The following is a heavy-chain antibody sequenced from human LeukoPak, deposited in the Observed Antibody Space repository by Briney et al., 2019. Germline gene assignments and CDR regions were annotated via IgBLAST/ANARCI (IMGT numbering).Heavy chain of an antibody. CDR1: GFTFSSYW. J-gene: IGHJ4*02. Sequence: GGSLRLSCAASGFTFSSYWMSWVRQAPGKGLEWVASIKKDGSEKYYVDSVKGRFTNSRDNAKSSLYLQMNSLRAEDTAVYYCARVEYCSGGSCYLTLDYWGQGTLVTVSS. CDR3: ARVEYCSGGSCYLTLDY. D-gene: IGHD2-15*01. V-gene: IGHV3-7*01. CDR2: IKKDGSEK.